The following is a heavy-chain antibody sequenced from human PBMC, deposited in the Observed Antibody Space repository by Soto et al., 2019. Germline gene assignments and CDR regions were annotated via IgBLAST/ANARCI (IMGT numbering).Heavy chain of an antibody. J-gene: IGHJ6*02. D-gene: IGHD5-18*01. CDR1: GFTFSSYG. CDR3: ARDPKYSYGLSYYYGMDV. V-gene: IGHV3-33*01. CDR2: IWYDGSNK. Sequence: GGSLRLSCAASGFTFSSYGMHWVRQAPGKGLEWVAVIWYDGSNKYYADSVKGRFTISRDNSKNTLYLQMNSLRAEDTAVYYCARDPKYSYGLSYYYGMDVWGQGTTVTVSS.